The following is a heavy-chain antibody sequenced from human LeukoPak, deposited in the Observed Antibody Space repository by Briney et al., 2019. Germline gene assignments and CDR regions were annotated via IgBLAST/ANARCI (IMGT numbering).Heavy chain of an antibody. CDR3: ARSPSVVDAFDI. CDR2: IDPTDSYT. V-gene: IGHV5-10-1*01. CDR1: GYSFTGYS. J-gene: IGHJ3*02. D-gene: IGHD2-15*01. Sequence: GESLKISCKGSGYSFTGYSINWVRQMPGKGLEWVGRIDPTDSYTNYSPSFQGHVTISTDKSISTAYLQWRSLKASDTAMYYCARSPSVVDAFDIWGQGTMVTVSS.